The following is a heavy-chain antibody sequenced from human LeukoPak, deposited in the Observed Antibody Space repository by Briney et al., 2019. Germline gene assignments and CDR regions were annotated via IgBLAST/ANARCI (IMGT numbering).Heavy chain of an antibody. J-gene: IGHJ4*02. D-gene: IGHD4-23*01. Sequence: PGGSLRLSCAASGFTFSSYWMNWVRQAPGKGLEWVANIKQDGSEKHYVDSVKGRFTISRDNAKNSLYLQMNNLRAEDTAVYYCARDYRDYGGNSGYFDFWGQGTLVTVSS. CDR3: ARDYRDYGGNSGYFDF. CDR1: GFTFSSYW. V-gene: IGHV3-7*03. CDR2: IKQDGSEK.